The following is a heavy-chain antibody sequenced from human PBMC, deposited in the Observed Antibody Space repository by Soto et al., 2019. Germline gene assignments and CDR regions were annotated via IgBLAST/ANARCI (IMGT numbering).Heavy chain of an antibody. CDR1: GFTFSSYA. CDR2: ISGSGGST. Sequence: GGSLRLSCAASGFTFSSYAMSWVRQAPGKGLEWVSAISGSGGSTYYADSVKGRFTISRDNSKNTLYLQMNSLRAEDTAVYYCAKGSIAARLYYYGMDVWGQGTTVTVSS. D-gene: IGHD6-6*01. CDR3: AKGSIAARLYYYGMDV. V-gene: IGHV3-23*01. J-gene: IGHJ6*02.